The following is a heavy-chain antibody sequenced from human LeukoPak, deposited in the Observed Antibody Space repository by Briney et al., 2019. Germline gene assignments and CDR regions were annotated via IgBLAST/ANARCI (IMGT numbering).Heavy chain of an antibody. J-gene: IGHJ4*02. CDR3: AKAQYSGYDSPFDY. Sequence: GGSLRLSCAASGFTFSSYGMHWVRQAPGKGLEWVAFIRYDGSNKYYADSVKGRFTISRDNSKNTLYLQMNSLRAEDTAAYYCAKAQYSGYDSPFDYWGQGTLVTVSS. CDR1: GFTFSSYG. CDR2: IRYDGSNK. V-gene: IGHV3-30*02. D-gene: IGHD5-12*01.